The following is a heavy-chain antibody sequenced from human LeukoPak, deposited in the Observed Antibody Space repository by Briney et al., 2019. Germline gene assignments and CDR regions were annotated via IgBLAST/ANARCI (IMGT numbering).Heavy chain of an antibody. CDR3: AKDGVPAALSAYYFDY. Sequence: PGGSLRLSCAASGFTFSSYGMHWVRQAPGKGVEGVAFIRYDGSNKYYADSVKGRFTISRDNSKNTLYLQMNSLRAEDTAVYYCAKDGVPAALSAYYFDYWGQGTLVTVSS. D-gene: IGHD2-2*01. CDR2: IRYDGSNK. CDR1: GFTFSSYG. V-gene: IGHV3-30*02. J-gene: IGHJ4*02.